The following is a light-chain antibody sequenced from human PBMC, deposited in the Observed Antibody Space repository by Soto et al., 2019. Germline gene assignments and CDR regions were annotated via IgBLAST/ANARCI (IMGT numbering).Light chain of an antibody. V-gene: IGKV3-15*01. CDR1: QSVNAN. Sequence: EVVMTQSPATLSVSPGERATLSCRASQSVNANLAWYQQKPGQAPRLLIHGASNRATGVPARFSGSGFGTALILSISSLQSEDFAVYYCQQYNTWLWTFGQGTKMEI. CDR2: GAS. J-gene: IGKJ1*01. CDR3: QQYNTWLWT.